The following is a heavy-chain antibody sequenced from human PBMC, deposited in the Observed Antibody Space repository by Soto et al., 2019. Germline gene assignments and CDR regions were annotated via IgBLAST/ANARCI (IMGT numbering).Heavy chain of an antibody. J-gene: IGHJ6*02. Sequence: GGSLRLSCAASGFTFSGSAMHWVRQASGKGLEWVGRIRSKANSYATAYAASVKGRFTSSCDDSKNTAYLQMNSMKTEDTAVYYCTRLDDARGGYYTYYYYYGMDVWGQGTTVTVSS. CDR1: GFTFSGSA. CDR3: TRLDDARGGYYTYYYYYGMDV. V-gene: IGHV3-73*01. D-gene: IGHD3-3*01. CDR2: IRSKANSYAT.